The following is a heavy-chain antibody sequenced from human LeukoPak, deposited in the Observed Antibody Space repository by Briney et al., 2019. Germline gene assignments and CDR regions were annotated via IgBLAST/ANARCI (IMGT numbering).Heavy chain of an antibody. J-gene: IGHJ5*02. CDR2: IRGNADTT. CDR3: ARGGDSLGGNWFDP. Sequence: GGSLRLSCAASGFIFSNYGMSWVRQAPGKGLEWVSGIRGNADTTYYADSVKGRFSIFRDNSKNMLYLQMNSLTGEDTAVYYCARGGDSLGGNWFDPWGQGTLVTVSS. CDR1: GFIFSNYG. V-gene: IGHV3-23*01. D-gene: IGHD3-16*01.